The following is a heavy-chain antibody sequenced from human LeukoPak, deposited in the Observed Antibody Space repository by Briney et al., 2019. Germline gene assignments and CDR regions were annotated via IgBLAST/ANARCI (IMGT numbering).Heavy chain of an antibody. J-gene: IGHJ3*02. D-gene: IGHD1-7*01. CDR2: ISSSSSYI. Sequence: GGSLRLSCAASGFTFSSYSMNWVRQAPGKGLEWVSSISSSSSYIYYADSVKGRFTISRDNAKNSLYLQMNSLRAEDTAVHYCARDFRNYDAFDIWGQGTMVTVSS. CDR3: ARDFRNYDAFDI. CDR1: GFTFSSYS. V-gene: IGHV3-21*01.